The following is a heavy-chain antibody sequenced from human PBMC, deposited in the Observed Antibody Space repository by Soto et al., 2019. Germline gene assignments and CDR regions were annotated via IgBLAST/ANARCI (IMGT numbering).Heavy chain of an antibody. CDR3: ARKYNWNYIGGWFDP. CDR1: GGSISSSNW. D-gene: IGHD1-7*01. CDR2: IYHSGST. Sequence: QVQLQESGPGLVKPSGTLSLTCAVSGGSISSSNWWSWVRQPPGKGLEWIGEIYHSGSTNYNPSPKRRVTISVDKSKNQFSLKLSSVTAADTAVYYCARKYNWNYIGGWFDPWGQGTLVTVSS. J-gene: IGHJ5*02. V-gene: IGHV4-4*02.